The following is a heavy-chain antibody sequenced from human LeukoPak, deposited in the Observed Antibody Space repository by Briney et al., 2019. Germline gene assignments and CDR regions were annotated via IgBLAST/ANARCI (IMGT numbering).Heavy chain of an antibody. V-gene: IGHV3-30*02. CDR2: IRYDGSNK. CDR3: AKTPYCSSTSCSTYYYYYMDV. J-gene: IGHJ6*03. Sequence: GGSLRLSCAASGFTFSSYGMHWVHQAPGKGLEWVAFIRYDGSNKYYADSVKGRFTISRDNSKNTLYLQMNSLRAEDTAVYYCAKTPYCSSTSCSTYYYYYMDVWGKGTTVTASS. CDR1: GFTFSSYG. D-gene: IGHD2-2*01.